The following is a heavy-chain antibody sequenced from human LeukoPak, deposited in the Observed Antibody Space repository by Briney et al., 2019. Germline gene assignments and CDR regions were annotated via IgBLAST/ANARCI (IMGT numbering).Heavy chain of an antibody. CDR1: GFTISNYG. CDR2: IRSAVDTT. D-gene: IGHD6-13*01. V-gene: IGHV3-23*01. Sequence: GGSLRLSCAASGFTISNYGVSWVRQAPGKGLEWISGIRSAVDTTHYADSVKGRFTISRDNSKNTLYLQMNSLRAEDTAVYYCAKPEDRYSSPDYWGQGTLVTVSS. J-gene: IGHJ4*02. CDR3: AKPEDRYSSPDY.